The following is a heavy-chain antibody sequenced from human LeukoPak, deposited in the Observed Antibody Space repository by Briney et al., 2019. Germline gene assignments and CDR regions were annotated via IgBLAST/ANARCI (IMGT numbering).Heavy chain of an antibody. D-gene: IGHD1-7*01. CDR2: ISDTARTK. CDR3: AGVNYWNYPF. V-gene: IGHV3-11*04. J-gene: IGHJ4*02. CDR1: GFTFSDYY. Sequence: KPGGSLRLSCAASGFTFSDYYMTWIRQTPGKGLEWVSYISDTARTKSYADSVKGRFTISRDNAKNSLYLQMNSLRVEDTAVYYCAGVNYWNYPFWGQGTLVTVSS.